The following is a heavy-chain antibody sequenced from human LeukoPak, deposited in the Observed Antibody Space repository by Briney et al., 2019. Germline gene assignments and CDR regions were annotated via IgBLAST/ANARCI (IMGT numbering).Heavy chain of an antibody. J-gene: IGHJ3*02. CDR1: GGSISSSSYY. V-gene: IGHV4-39*07. CDR3: AFYSGSYYEGAFDI. Sequence: SETLSLTCTVSGGSISSSSYYWGWIRQPPGKGLEWIGSIYYSGSTYYNPSLKSRVTISVDTSKNQFSLKLSSVTAADTAVYYCAFYSGSYYEGAFDIWGQGTMVTVSS. CDR2: IYYSGST. D-gene: IGHD1-26*01.